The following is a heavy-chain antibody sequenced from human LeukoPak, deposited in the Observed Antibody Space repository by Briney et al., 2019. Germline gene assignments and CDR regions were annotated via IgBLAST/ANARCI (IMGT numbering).Heavy chain of an antibody. CDR2: INPNSGGT. D-gene: IGHD3-22*01. CDR1: GYTFTGYY. CDR3: ARDYYDSSGYSRFDP. V-gene: IGHV1-2*02. J-gene: IGHJ5*02. Sequence: ASVKVSFKASGYTFTGYYMHWVRQAPGQGLEWMGWINPNSGGTDYAQKFQGRVTMTRDMSISTAYMEVSRLRSDDTAVYYCARDYYDSSGYSRFDPWGQGTLVTVSS.